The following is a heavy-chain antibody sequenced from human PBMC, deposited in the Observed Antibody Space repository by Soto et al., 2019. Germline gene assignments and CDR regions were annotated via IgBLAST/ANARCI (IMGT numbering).Heavy chain of an antibody. CDR2: ISYDGSNK. Sequence: GGSLRLSCAASGFTFSSYGMHWVRQAPGKGLEWVAVISYDGSNKYYADSVKGRFTISRDNSKNTLYLQMNSLRAEDTAVYYCAKGYGGFWSALHPDYYYYMDVWGKGTTVTVSS. V-gene: IGHV3-30*18. D-gene: IGHD3-3*01. CDR1: GFTFSSYG. J-gene: IGHJ6*03. CDR3: AKGYGGFWSALHPDYYYYMDV.